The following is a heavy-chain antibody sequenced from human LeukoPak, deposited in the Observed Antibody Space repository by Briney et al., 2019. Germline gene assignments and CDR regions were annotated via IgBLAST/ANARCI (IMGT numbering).Heavy chain of an antibody. D-gene: IGHD3-10*01. J-gene: IGHJ4*02. CDR2: ISGSGGST. Sequence: GGTLRLSCAASGFTFSSYGMSWVRQAPGKGLEWVSGISGSGGSTVYADSMKGRFTISRDNSKNIMYLQMNSLRAEDTAVYYCAKDQGSGSGYYSWGYFDYWGQGTLVTVSS. CDR1: GFTFSSYG. V-gene: IGHV3-23*01. CDR3: AKDQGSGSGYYSWGYFDY.